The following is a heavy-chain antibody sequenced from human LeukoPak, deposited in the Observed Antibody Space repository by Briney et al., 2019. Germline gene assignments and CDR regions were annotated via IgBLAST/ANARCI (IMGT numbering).Heavy chain of an antibody. J-gene: IGHJ3*02. CDR3: ARDLGGSYGGGGAFDI. Sequence: GGSLRLSCAASGFTFSSYSMNWVRQAPGKGLEWVSSISSSSSYIYYADSVKGRFTISRDNAKNSLYLQMNSLRAEDAAVYYCARDLGGSYGGGGAFDIWGQGTMVTVSS. CDR1: GFTFSSYS. D-gene: IGHD1-26*01. V-gene: IGHV3-21*01. CDR2: ISSSSSYI.